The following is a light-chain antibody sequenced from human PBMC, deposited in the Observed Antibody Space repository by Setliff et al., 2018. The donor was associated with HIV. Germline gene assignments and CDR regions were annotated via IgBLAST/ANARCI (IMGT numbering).Light chain of an antibody. Sequence: QSALTQPPSASGTPGQRVTISCSGSSSNIGSNTVNWYQQLPGTAPKLLIYSNNQRPSGVPDRFSGSKSGTSASLAISGLQSEDEADYYCQSYDSGLGVFGTGTKVTVL. CDR3: QSYDSGLGV. J-gene: IGLJ1*01. CDR2: SNN. CDR1: SSNIGSNT. V-gene: IGLV1-44*01.